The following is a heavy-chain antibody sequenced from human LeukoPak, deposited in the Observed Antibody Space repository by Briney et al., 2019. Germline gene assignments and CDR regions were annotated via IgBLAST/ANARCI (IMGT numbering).Heavy chain of an antibody. D-gene: IGHD2-2*01. Sequence: SSETLSLTCAVYGGSFSGYYWSWIRQPPGKGLEWIGEINHSGSTNYNPSLKSRVTISVDTSKNQFSLKLSSVTAADTAVYYCARGPSQLLWDYWGQGTLVTVSS. CDR1: GGSFSGYY. CDR2: INHSGST. J-gene: IGHJ4*02. CDR3: ARGPSQLLWDY. V-gene: IGHV4-34*01.